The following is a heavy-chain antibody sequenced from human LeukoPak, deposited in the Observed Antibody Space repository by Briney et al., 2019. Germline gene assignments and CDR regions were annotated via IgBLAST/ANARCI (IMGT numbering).Heavy chain of an antibody. Sequence: MRWPRQAPGKGLEWVSLISGDVGSTYYADSVKGRFTISRDNSKNSLYLQMNSLRTEDTALYYCAKCSDQCVSSWLFFDYWGQGTLVTVSS. CDR3: AKCSDQCVSSWLFFDY. J-gene: IGHJ4*02. D-gene: IGHD3-10*02. V-gene: IGHV3-43*02. CDR2: ISGDVGST.